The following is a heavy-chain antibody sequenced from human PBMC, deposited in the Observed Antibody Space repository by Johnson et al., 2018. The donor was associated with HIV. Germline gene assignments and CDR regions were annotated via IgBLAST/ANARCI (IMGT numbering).Heavy chain of an antibody. J-gene: IGHJ3*02. CDR1: GFTFSGSA. D-gene: IGHD4-23*01. Sequence: QVQLVESGGGVVQPGRSLRLSCTSSGFTFSGSAMHWVRQASGKGLEWVAVISYGGSNKYYADSVKGRFTVSRDNSKNTLYLQMNSLRADDTAVYYCAKESETYGGNIGFQHAFDIWGQGTMVTVSS. V-gene: IGHV3-30*04. CDR2: ISYGGSNK. CDR3: AKESETYGGNIGFQHAFDI.